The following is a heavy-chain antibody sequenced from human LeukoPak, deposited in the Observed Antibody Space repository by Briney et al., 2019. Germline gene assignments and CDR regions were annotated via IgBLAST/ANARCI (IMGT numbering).Heavy chain of an antibody. D-gene: IGHD5-24*01. CDR2: ISGSGGST. CDR3: AKDGAVEMATIVYYYYGMDV. CDR1: GFTFSSYA. Sequence: PGGSLRLSCAASGFTFSSYAMSWVRQAPGKGLEWVSAISGSGGSTYYADSVKGRFTISRDNSKNTLYLQMNSLRAEDTAVYYCAKDGAVEMATIVYYYYGMDVWGQGTTVTVSS. V-gene: IGHV3-23*01. J-gene: IGHJ6*02.